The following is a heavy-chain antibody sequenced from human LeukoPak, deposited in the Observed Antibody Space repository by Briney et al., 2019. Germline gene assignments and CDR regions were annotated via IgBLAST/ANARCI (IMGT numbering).Heavy chain of an antibody. Sequence: AASVKVSCKASGYTFTGYYMHWVRRAPGQGLEWMGWINPNSGGTNYAQKFQGRVTMTRDTSISTAYMELSSLRSEDTAVYYCARVDAYCSSTSCYDLDNWFDPWGQGTLVTVSS. J-gene: IGHJ5*02. CDR3: ARVDAYCSSTSCYDLDNWFDP. CDR1: GYTFTGYY. CDR2: INPNSGGT. D-gene: IGHD2-2*01. V-gene: IGHV1-2*02.